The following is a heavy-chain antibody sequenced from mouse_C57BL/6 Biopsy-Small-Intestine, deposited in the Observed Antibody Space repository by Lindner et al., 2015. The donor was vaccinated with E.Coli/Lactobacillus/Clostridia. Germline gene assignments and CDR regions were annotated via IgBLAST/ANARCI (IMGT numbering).Heavy chain of an antibody. CDR2: INPSNAGT. J-gene: IGHJ4*01. CDR3: ADSYYISYAMDY. Sequence: VQLQESGPELVKPGASVKMSCKASGYTFTNYVMHWVKQRPGQGLEWIGYINPSNAGTKYNEKFEGKATLTSDKSSSTAYMELSSLTSEDSAVYYCADSYYISYAMDYWGQGTSVTVSS. D-gene: IGHD2-12*01. CDR1: GYTFTNYV. V-gene: IGHV1-14*01.